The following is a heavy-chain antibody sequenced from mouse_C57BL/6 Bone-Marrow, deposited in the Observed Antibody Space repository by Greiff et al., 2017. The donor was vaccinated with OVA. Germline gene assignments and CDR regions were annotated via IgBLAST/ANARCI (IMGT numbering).Heavy chain of an antibody. CDR1: GFSLTSYG. Sequence: VKLMESGPGLVQPSQSLSITCTVSGFSLTSYGVHWVRQPPGKGLEWLGVIWSGGSTDYNAAFISRLSISKDNSKSQVFFKMNSLQADDTAIYYCAKNPPTRGYFDVWGTGTTVTVSS. CDR3: AKNPPTRGYFDV. V-gene: IGHV2-4*01. J-gene: IGHJ1*03. CDR2: IWSGGST.